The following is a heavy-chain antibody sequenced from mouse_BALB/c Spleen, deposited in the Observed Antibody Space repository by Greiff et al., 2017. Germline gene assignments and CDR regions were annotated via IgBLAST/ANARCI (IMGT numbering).Heavy chain of an antibody. CDR1: GYTFTSYY. J-gene: IGHJ3*01. D-gene: IGHD2-2*01. CDR3: TREGDYGYDALAY. CDR2: INPSNGGT. V-gene: IGHV1S81*02. Sequence: QVQLQQSGAELVKPGASVKLSCKASGYTFTSYYMYWVKQRPGQGLEWIGEINPSNGGTNFNEKFKSKATLTVDKSSSTAYMQLSSLTSEDSAVYYCTREGDYGYDALAYWGQGTLVTVSA.